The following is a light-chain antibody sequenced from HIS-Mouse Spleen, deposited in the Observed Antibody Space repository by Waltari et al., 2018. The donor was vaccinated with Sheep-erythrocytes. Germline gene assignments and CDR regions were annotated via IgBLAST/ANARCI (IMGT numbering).Light chain of an antibody. CDR3: QSADSSGTWV. J-gene: IGLJ3*02. V-gene: IGLV3-25*03. CDR2: KDS. CDR1: ALPKQY. Sequence: SYELTQPPSVSVSPGQPARIPCSGDALPKQYAYWYQQKPGQAPVLVIYKDSERPSGIPERFSGSSSGTTVTLTISGVQAEDEADYYCQSADSSGTWVFGGGTKLTVL.